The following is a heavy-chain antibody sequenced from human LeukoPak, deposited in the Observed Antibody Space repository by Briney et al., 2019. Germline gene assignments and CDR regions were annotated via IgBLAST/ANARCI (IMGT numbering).Heavy chain of an antibody. CDR2: IIPILGIA. D-gene: IGHD6-13*01. V-gene: IGHV1-69*02. CDR3: ASGPGIAAAANWFNP. Sequence: SVKVSCKASGGTFSSYTISWVRQAPGQGLEWMGRIIPILGIANYAQKFQGRVTITADKSTSTAYMELSSLRSEDTAVYYCASGPGIAAAANWFNPWGQGTLVTVSS. CDR1: GGTFSSYT. J-gene: IGHJ5*02.